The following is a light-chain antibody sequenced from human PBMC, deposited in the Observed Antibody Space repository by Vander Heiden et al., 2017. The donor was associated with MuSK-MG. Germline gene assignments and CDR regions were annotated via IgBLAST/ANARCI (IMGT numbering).Light chain of an antibody. Sequence: DIQMTHSPSTLSASVGDRVTITCRASQSISSWLAWYQQKPGKAPKILIYKASSLESGVPSRFSGSGSGTEFTLTISSLQPDDFATYYCQQYNSYSSTFGQGTKLEIK. V-gene: IGKV1-5*03. CDR2: KAS. CDR3: QQYNSYSST. CDR1: QSISSW. J-gene: IGKJ2*01.